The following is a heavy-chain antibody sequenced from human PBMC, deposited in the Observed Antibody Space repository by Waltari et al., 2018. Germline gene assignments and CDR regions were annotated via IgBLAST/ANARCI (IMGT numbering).Heavy chain of an antibody. V-gene: IGHV1-69-2*01. CDR2: VDPEDGQT. CDR1: GYTLSNSY. J-gene: IGHJ3*02. Sequence: EVRLLQSGAEVKKPGTTLKISCRLSGYTLSNSYIHWIQQAPGKGLQGMGLVDPEDGQTIYAEALQGRISMTADSSTETVYMELTSLTSDDSAVYYCATALGDSISASRPFEIWGQGTVITVSS. CDR3: ATALGDSISASRPFEI. D-gene: IGHD3-3*02.